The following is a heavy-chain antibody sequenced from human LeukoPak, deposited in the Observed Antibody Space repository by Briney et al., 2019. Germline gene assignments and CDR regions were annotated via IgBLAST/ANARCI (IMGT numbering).Heavy chain of an antibody. CDR1: GFTFSTYA. CDR2: IRPDGDRT. V-gene: IGHV3-23*01. D-gene: IGHD6-19*01. CDR3: AREQSGTRGWYTVDY. Sequence: LPGGPLRLSCAASGFTFSTYAITWLRHGPGKGLEWVSAIRPDGDRTYYANSVRGRFTISRDNSKDTVYLQINGLRVEDTAVYYCAREQSGTRGWYTVDYWGQGTLVTVSS. J-gene: IGHJ4*02.